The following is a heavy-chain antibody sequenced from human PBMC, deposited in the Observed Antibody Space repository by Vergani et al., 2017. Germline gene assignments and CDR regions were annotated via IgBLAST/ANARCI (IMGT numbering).Heavy chain of an antibody. V-gene: IGHV4-61*02. CDR1: GGSISSGSYY. CDR3: AREGPIRYRGFYY. J-gene: IGHJ4*02. Sequence: QVQLQESGPGLVKPSQTLSLTCTVSGGSISSGSYYWSWIRQPAGKGLEWIGRIYTSGSTNYNPSLKSRVTISVDTSKNQFSLKLSSVTAADTAVYYCAREGPIRYRGFYYLGQGTLVTVSS. CDR2: IYTSGST. D-gene: IGHD3-9*01.